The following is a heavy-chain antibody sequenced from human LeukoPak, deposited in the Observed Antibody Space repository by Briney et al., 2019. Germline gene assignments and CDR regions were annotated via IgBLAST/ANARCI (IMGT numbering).Heavy chain of an antibody. CDR3: VRDPWGSRGY. CDR1: RFSFSDYY. Sequence: GGSLRLSCAASRFSFSDYYMSWIRQAPGKGRVWVSHISDSGSTINYADSAKGRFTVSRENTKKSLFLQMNSLRAEDTAVYYCVRDPWGSRGYWGEGTLVTVSS. CDR2: ISDSGSTI. J-gene: IGHJ4*02. V-gene: IGHV3-11*01. D-gene: IGHD2-2*01.